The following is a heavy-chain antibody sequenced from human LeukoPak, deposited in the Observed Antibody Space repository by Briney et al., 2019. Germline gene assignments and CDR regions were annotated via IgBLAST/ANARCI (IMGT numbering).Heavy chain of an antibody. CDR3: ARGLGIAAAGSANWFDP. V-gene: IGHV4-59*12. CDR1: GGSISSYY. D-gene: IGHD6-13*01. CDR2: IYYSGST. J-gene: IGHJ5*02. Sequence: SETLSLTCTVSGGSISSYYWSWIRQPPGKALEWIGYIYYSGSTNYNPSLKSRVTISVDTSKNQFSLKLSSVTAADTAVYYCARGLGIAAAGSANWFDPWGQGTLVTVSS.